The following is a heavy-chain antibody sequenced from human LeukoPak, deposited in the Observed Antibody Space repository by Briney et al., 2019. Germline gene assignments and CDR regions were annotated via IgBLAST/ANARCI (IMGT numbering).Heavy chain of an antibody. Sequence: SETLSLTCTVSGGSISSYYWGWIRQPPGKGLEWIGSIYYSGSTYYNPSLKSRVTISVDTSKNQFSLKLSSVTAADTAVYYCARHDFWSGYYFDYWGQGTLVTVSS. D-gene: IGHD3-3*01. CDR3: ARHDFWSGYYFDY. CDR2: IYYSGST. V-gene: IGHV4-39*01. J-gene: IGHJ4*02. CDR1: GGSISSYY.